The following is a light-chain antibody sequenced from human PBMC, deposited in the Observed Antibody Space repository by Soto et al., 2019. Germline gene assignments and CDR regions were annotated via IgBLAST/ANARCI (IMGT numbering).Light chain of an antibody. V-gene: IGLV2-14*01. J-gene: IGLJ1*01. CDR2: EVH. CDR3: SSYRNTITFHV. CDR1: SSDVGGYDY. Sequence: QSALTQPASVSGSPGQSITISCTGTSSDVGGYDYVSWYQQHPGKAPKLMIYEVHNRPSGVSNRFSGSKPGSTASLTISVLQAEDEEDYYCSSYRNTITFHVFGTGTKVTVL.